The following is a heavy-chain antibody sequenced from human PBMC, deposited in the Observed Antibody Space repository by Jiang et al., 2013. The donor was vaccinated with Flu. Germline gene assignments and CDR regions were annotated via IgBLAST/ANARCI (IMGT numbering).Heavy chain of an antibody. V-gene: IGHV3-73*01. CDR3: TRTLDYGATQIDY. Sequence: SGGGLVQPGGSLKLSCAASGFTFSGSAMHWVRQAPGKGLEWVGRIRSKAISYATAYAASVKGRFTISRDDSENTAYLQMNSLKTEDTAVYYCTRTLDYGATQIDYWGQGTLVTVSS. J-gene: IGHJ4*02. CDR2: IRSKAISYAT. CDR1: GFTFSGSA. D-gene: IGHD4/OR15-4a*01.